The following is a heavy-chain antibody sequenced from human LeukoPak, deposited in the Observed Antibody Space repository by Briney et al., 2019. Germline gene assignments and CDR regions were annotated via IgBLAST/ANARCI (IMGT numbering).Heavy chain of an antibody. CDR1: GGSFSGYY. CDR3: AREGSRFLLYNWFDP. V-gene: IGHV4-34*01. D-gene: IGHD3-16*01. Sequence: SETLSLTCAVYGGSFSGYYWSWIRQPPGKGLEWIGEISHSGSTNYNPSLKSRVTISVDTSKNQFSLKLSSVTAADTAVYYCAREGSRFLLYNWFDPWGQGTLVTVSS. J-gene: IGHJ5*02. CDR2: ISHSGST.